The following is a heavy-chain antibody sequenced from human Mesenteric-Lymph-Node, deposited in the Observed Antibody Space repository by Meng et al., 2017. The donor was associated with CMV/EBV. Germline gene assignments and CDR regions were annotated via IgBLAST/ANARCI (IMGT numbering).Heavy chain of an antibody. CDR1: GFTFGDYV. V-gene: IGHV3-74*01. J-gene: IGHJ6*02. Sequence: GGSLRLSCKASGFTFGDYVLTWVRQAPGKGLVWVSRINSDGTLTSYADSVKGRFTISRDNAKNTLYLQMNSLRVEDSAVYFCARGTTGTSFYFYGMDIWGQGTTVTVSS. D-gene: IGHD1-1*01. CDR2: INSDGTLT. CDR3: ARGTTGTSFYFYGMDI.